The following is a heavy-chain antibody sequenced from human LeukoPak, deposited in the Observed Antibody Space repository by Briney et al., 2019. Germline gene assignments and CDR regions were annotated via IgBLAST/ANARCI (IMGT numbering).Heavy chain of an antibody. D-gene: IGHD6-13*01. Sequence: GASVKVSCKASGYTFTDYYMHWVQQAPGKGLEWMGRVDPEDGETIYAEKFQGRVTITADTSTDTAYMELSSLRSEDTAVYYCATDLTGYSSRKVGRGADYWGQGTLVTVSS. V-gene: IGHV1-69-2*01. CDR3: ATDLTGYSSRKVGRGADY. CDR2: VDPEDGET. J-gene: IGHJ4*02. CDR1: GYTFTDYY.